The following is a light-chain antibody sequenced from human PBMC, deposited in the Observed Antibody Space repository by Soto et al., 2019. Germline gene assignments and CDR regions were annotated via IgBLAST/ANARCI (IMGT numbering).Light chain of an antibody. CDR2: EVS. CDR3: SSYTSGSSLVV. CDR1: SSDVGGYNY. V-gene: IGLV2-14*01. Sequence: QSVLTQPRSVSGSPGQSVTISCTGTSSDVGGYNYVSWYQHHPGKAPKLIIYEVSHRPSGVSRRFSGSKSGNTASLAISGLQTEDEADYYCSSYTSGSSLVVFGGGTKVTVL. J-gene: IGLJ2*01.